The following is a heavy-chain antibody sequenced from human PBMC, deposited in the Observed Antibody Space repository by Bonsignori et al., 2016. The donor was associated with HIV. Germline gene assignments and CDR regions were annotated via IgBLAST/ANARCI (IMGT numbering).Heavy chain of an antibody. CDR1: GYTLTESG. D-gene: IGHD1-26*01. V-gene: IGHV1-24*01. Sequence: QVQLLQSGPEVRKPGASVKVSCKVSGYTLTESGMHWVRQAPGKGLEWMGGFDPEDGETVYEQKFQGRVTMTEDTSTNTAYMILSGLRSDDTAVYYCTTRATKYNWFDPWGQGTLVTVSS. J-gene: IGHJ5*02. CDR2: FDPEDGET. CDR3: TTRATKYNWFDP.